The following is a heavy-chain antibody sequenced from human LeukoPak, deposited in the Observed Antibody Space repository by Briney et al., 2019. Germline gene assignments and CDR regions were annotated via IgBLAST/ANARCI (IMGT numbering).Heavy chain of an antibody. D-gene: IGHD3-10*01. V-gene: IGHV1-69*04. CDR1: GGTFSSYA. CDR3: AREGGDYYGSGSRYYYYGMDV. Sequence: ASVKVSCKASGGTFSSYAISWVRQAPGQGLEWMGRIIPILGIANYAQKFQGRVTITRDTSASTAYMELSSLRSEDTAVYYCAREGGDYYGSGSRYYYYGMDVWGQGTTVTVSS. J-gene: IGHJ6*02. CDR2: IIPILGIA.